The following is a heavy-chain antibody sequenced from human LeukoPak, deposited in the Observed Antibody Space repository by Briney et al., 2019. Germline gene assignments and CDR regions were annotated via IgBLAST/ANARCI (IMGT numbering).Heavy chain of an antibody. D-gene: IGHD3-22*01. CDR2: IKSKTDGGTT. V-gene: IGHV3-15*01. CDR1: GFTFSNAW. CDR3: MDYDSSGYST. J-gene: IGHJ5*02. Sequence: GGSLRLSCAASGFTFSNAWMSWVRQAPGKGLEWVGRIKSKTDGGTTDYAAPVKGRFTISRDDSNNTLYLQMNSLKTEDTAVYYCMDYDSSGYSTWGQGTLVTVSS.